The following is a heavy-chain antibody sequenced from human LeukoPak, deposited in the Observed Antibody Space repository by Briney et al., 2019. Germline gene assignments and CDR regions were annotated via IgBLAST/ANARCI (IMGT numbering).Heavy chain of an antibody. V-gene: IGHV3-66*01. D-gene: IGHD3-10*01. CDR3: ARGYYYGSRYYYMDV. J-gene: IGHJ6*03. CDR1: EFSVGSNY. CDR2: IYSGGST. Sequence: GGSLRLSCAASEFSVGSNYMTWVRQAPGKGLEWVSLIYSGGSTYYADSVKGRFTISRDNSKNTLYLQMNSLRAEDTAVYYCARGYYYGSRYYYMDVWGKGTTVTVSS.